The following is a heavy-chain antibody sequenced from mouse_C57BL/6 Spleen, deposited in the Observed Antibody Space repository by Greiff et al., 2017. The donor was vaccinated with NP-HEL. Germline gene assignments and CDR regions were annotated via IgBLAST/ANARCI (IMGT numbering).Heavy chain of an antibody. CDR3: ARPPTVVATRDLYFDY. CDR1: GYTFTSYT. CDR2: INPSSGYT. V-gene: IGHV1-4*01. J-gene: IGHJ2*01. Sequence: QVQLQQSGAELARPGASVKMSCKASGYTFTSYTMHWVKQRPGQGLEWIGYINPSSGYTKYNQKFKDKATLTADKSSSTAYMQLSSLTSEDSAVYYCARPPTVVATRDLYFDYWGQGTTLTVSS. D-gene: IGHD1-1*01.